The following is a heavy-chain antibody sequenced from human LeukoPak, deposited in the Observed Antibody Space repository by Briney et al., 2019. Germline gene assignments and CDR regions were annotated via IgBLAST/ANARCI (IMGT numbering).Heavy chain of an antibody. J-gene: IGHJ4*02. Sequence: GASGKASCKASGYIFTGYYIHWVRQAPGQGLEWMGWVNPNSGGANYAQKVQGRVTMTSDTSISTAYMEISRLTSDDTAVYYCARDLGDYGVEGTDFWGQGTLVTVSS. CDR3: ARDLGDYGVEGTDF. D-gene: IGHD4-17*01. V-gene: IGHV1-2*02. CDR1: GYIFTGYY. CDR2: VNPNSGGA.